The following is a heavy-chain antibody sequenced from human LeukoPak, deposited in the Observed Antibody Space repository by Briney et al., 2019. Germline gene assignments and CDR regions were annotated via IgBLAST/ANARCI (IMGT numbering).Heavy chain of an antibody. CDR3: GRANRQGRWLQLRGIRGGFYY. D-gene: IGHD5-24*01. CDR1: GYTFTSYD. V-gene: IGHV1-8*03. CDR2: MNPNRGNT. J-gene: IGHJ4*02. Sequence: ASVKVSCKASGYTFTSYDINWLRQATAQGLEWMGWMNPNRGNTGYAQKLQARVTITRNTSIIPAYMEPSSLRSEHTAEYYFGRANRQGRWLQLRGIRGGFYYWGQGTLVTVSS.